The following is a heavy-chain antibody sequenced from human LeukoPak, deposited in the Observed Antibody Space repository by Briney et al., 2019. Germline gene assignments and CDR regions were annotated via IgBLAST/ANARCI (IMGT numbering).Heavy chain of an antibody. CDR2: XDPEDGET. J-gene: IGHJ4*02. V-gene: IGHV1-24*01. Sequence: XXGXXDPEDGETIYAQKFQGRVTMTEDTSTDTAYMELSSLRSEDTAVYYCATEELERGWAYFDYWGQGTLVTVSS. D-gene: IGHD1-1*01. CDR3: ATEELERGWAYFDY.